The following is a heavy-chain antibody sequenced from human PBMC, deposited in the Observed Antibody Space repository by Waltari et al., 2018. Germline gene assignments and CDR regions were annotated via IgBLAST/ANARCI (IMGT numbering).Heavy chain of an antibody. CDR3: ARDPARRADY. Sequence: EVQLVESGGGLVQPGGSLRLSCVASVFTLCNYWMQWVRQATGKGLEWVANIKPDGSQTDYVDSVKGRFAISRDNARNSLYLQMNSLRADDTAIYYCARDPARRADYWGQGTLVTVSS. V-gene: IGHV3-7*01. J-gene: IGHJ4*02. CDR1: VFTLCNYW. CDR2: IKPDGSQT.